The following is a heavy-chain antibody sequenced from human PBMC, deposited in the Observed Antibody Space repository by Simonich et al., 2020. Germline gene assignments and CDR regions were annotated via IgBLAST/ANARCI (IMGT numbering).Heavy chain of an antibody. CDR3: ARGKGWKNAFDI. CDR2: INHSGST. V-gene: IGHV4-34*01. D-gene: IGHD1-1*01. J-gene: IGHJ3*02. Sequence: QVQLQQWGAGLLKPSETLSHTCAVYGGSFSGYYWSWIRQPPGKGLEWVGEINHSGSTNYNPSLKGRGTISVDTSKNQFSRKLSSVTAADTAVYYCARGKGWKNAFDIWGQGTMVTVSS. CDR1: GGSFSGYY.